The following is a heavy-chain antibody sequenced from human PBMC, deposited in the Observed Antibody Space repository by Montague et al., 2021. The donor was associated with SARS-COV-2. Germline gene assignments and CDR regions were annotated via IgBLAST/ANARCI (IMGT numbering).Heavy chain of an antibody. CDR1: GGSFSGYY. CDR3: ARVRALPAAMRIFSLGGSYYGMDV. D-gene: IGHD2-2*01. Sequence: SETLSLTCAVYGGSFSGYYWSWIRQPPGKGLEWIGEINHSGSTNYNPSLKSRVTISVDTSKNQFSLKLSSVTAADTAVYYCARVRALPAAMRIFSLGGSYYGMDVWGQGTTVTVSS. J-gene: IGHJ6*02. V-gene: IGHV4-34*01. CDR2: INHSGST.